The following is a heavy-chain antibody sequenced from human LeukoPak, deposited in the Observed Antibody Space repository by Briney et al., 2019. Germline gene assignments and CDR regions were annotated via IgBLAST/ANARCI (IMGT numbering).Heavy chain of an antibody. V-gene: IGHV1-46*01. Sequence: ASVKVSCKASGYTFTSYYMHWVRQAPGQGLEWMGIINPSGGSTSYAQKFQGRVTMTRDTSISTAYMELSRLRSDDTAVYYCAREGGDYDFWSGYYSRISVSWFDPWGQGTLVTVSS. CDR3: AREGGDYDFWSGYYSRISVSWFDP. CDR1: GYTFTSYY. D-gene: IGHD3-3*01. CDR2: INPSGGST. J-gene: IGHJ5*02.